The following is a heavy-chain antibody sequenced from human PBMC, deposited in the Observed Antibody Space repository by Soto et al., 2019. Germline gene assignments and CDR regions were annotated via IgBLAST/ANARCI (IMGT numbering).Heavy chain of an antibody. CDR3: ARDMYSSDYFVKWFEP. CDR1: GFSFSSNA. D-gene: IGHD6-19*01. Sequence: QVRLVESGGGVVQPGRSLRLSCTASGFSFSSNARYWFRQPPGKGLEWVAVISHDGINKHYADSVKGRVTVSRDNSNHSLDLQLNSLRGEDTAMYYCARDMYSSDYFVKWFEPWGQGTLVTVSS. J-gene: IGHJ5*02. CDR2: ISHDGINK. V-gene: IGHV3-30-3*01.